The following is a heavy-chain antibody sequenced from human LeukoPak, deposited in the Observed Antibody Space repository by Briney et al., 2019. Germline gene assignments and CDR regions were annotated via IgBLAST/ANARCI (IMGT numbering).Heavy chain of an antibody. CDR2: INHSGST. CDR1: GGSFSGYY. CDR3: ARDLLICSGGSCYSASRGSFDY. D-gene: IGHD2-15*01. Sequence: PSETLSLTCAVYGGSFSGYYWSWIRQPPGKGLEWIGEINHSGSTNYNPSLKSRVTISVDTSKNQFSLKLSSVTAADTAVYYCARDLLICSGGSCYSASRGSFDYWGQGTLVTVSS. J-gene: IGHJ4*02. V-gene: IGHV4-34*01.